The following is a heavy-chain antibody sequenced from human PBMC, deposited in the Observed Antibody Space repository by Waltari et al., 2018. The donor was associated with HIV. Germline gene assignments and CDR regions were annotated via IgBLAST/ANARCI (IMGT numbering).Heavy chain of an antibody. D-gene: IGHD3-3*01. V-gene: IGHV3-74*01. Sequence: DVQLVESGGGLVQPGGSLRLSCVASGVTYGYTFGSFWMHCVRQVPDKGLVWVARIKGDGSVAFYSDSVRCRFTISRDNSKNTLYLEMNDLGADDAGVYFCARSWSGSFDYWGQGALVSVSS. J-gene: IGHJ4*02. CDR3: ARSWSGSFDY. CDR1: GVTYGYTFGSFW. CDR2: IKGDGSVA.